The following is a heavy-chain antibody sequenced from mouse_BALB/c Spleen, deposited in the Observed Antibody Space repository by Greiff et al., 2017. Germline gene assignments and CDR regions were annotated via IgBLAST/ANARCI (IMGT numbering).Heavy chain of an antibody. CDR3: ASSNYDGYSWFAY. CDR2: ISYSGST. V-gene: IGHV3-2*02. Sequence: DVQLVESGPGLVKPSQSLSLTCTVTGYSITSDYAWNWIRQFPGNKLEWMGYISYSGSTSYNPSLKSRISITRDTSKNQFFLQLNSVTTEDTATYYCASSNYDGYSWFAYWGQGTLVTVSA. D-gene: IGHD2-3*01. J-gene: IGHJ3*01. CDR1: GYSITSDYA.